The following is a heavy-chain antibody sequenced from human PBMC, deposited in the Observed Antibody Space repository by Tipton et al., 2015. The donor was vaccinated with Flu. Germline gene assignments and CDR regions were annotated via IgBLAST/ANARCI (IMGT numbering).Heavy chain of an antibody. CDR3: ARRGIVVVRRRGAFDI. Sequence: TLSLTCTVSGGSTSSSSYYWGWIRHPPGKGLEWIGSIYYSGSTYYNPSLKSRVTISVDTSKNQFSLKLSSVTAADTSVYYCARRGIVVVRRRGAFDIWGRGTMVTVSS. J-gene: IGHJ3*02. CDR1: GGSTSSSSYY. V-gene: IGHV4-39*07. D-gene: IGHD3-22*01. CDR2: IYYSGST.